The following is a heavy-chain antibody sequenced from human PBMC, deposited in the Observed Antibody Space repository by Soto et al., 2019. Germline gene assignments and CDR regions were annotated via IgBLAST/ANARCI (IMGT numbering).Heavy chain of an antibody. J-gene: IGHJ4*02. CDR3: AKLRGSGWYFHY. CDR1: GFTFSDFA. D-gene: IGHD6-19*01. Sequence: EVQVLESGGGLVQPGGSLSLSCVASGFTFSDFAMSWVRQAPGKGLEWVSSISGSGGTIYYADSVKGRFTISRDNSNNTLYLQMHSLRADDTAVYFCAKLRGSGWYFHYWGQGTLVAVSS. V-gene: IGHV3-23*01. CDR2: ISGSGGTI.